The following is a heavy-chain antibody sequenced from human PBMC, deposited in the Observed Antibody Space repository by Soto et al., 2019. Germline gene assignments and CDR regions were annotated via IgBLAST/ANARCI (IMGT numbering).Heavy chain of an antibody. J-gene: IGHJ5*02. D-gene: IGHD3-10*01. CDR2: MNPNSGNT. CDR1: GYTFISYD. V-gene: IGHV1-8*01. Sequence: QVQLVQSGAEVKKPGASVKVSCKASGYTFISYDINWVRQATGQGLEWMGWMNPNSGNTGYAQKFQGRVTMTRNTSISTAYMELSSLRSEDTAVYYCVRPGMVRGRSWFDPWGQGTLVTVSS. CDR3: VRPGMVRGRSWFDP.